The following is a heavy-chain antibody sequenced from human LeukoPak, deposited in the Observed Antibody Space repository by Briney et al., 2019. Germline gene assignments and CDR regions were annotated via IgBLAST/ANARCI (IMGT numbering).Heavy chain of an antibody. D-gene: IGHD5-24*01. V-gene: IGHV1-8*01. J-gene: IGHJ4*02. Sequence: ASVKVSCKASGYTFTSYDINWVRQDTGQGLEWMGWMNPNSGNTGYAQKFQGRVTMTRNTSISTAYMELSSLRSEDTAVYYCARGEMATTSFDYWGQGTLVTVSS. CDR1: GYTFTSYD. CDR2: MNPNSGNT. CDR3: ARGEMATTSFDY.